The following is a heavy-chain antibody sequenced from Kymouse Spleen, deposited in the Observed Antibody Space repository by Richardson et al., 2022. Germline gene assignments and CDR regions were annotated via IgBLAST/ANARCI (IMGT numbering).Heavy chain of an antibody. CDR3: ARQRELPDAFDI. CDR1: GGSISSSSYY. V-gene: IGHV4-39*01. CDR2: IYYSGST. Sequence: QLQLQESGPGLVKPSETLSLTCTVSGGSISSSSYYWGWIRQPPGKGLEWIGSIYYSGSTYYNPSLKSRVTISVDTSKNQFSLKLSSVTAADTAVYYCARQRELPDAFDIWGQGTMVTVSS. D-gene: IGHD1-7*01. J-gene: IGHJ3*02.